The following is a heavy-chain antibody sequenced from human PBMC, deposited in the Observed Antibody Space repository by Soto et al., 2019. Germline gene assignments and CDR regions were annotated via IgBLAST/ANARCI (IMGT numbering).Heavy chain of an antibody. Sequence: ASVKVSCKASGYTFTRYGISWVRQAPGQGLEWMGWITVCNGNTKYSQKLQGRVTITTDTSTSTAYMELSSLRSEDTAVYYCARGILFDYWGQGTLVTVSS. V-gene: IGHV1-18*01. CDR2: ITVCNGNT. J-gene: IGHJ4*02. D-gene: IGHD1-20*01. CDR3: ARGILFDY. CDR1: GYTFTRYG.